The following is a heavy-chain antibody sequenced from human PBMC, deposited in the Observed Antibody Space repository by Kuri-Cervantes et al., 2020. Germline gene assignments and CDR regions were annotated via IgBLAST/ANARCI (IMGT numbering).Heavy chain of an antibody. J-gene: IGHJ4*02. CDR3: AKGKGLYSHGYYGFDY. V-gene: IGHV3-23*01. CDR1: GFTFRSYA. D-gene: IGHD5-18*01. CDR2: ISGSGSTT. Sequence: GGSLRLSCAASGFTFRSYAMSWVRQAPGRGLEWGSAISGSGSTTHYADSVKGRFTVSRDNSKNTLYLEMNSLRAEDTAVYYCAKGKGLYSHGYYGFDYWGQGTLVTVSS.